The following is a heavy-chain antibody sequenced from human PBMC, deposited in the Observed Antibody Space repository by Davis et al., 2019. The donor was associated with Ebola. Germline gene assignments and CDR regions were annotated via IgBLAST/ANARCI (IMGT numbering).Heavy chain of an antibody. J-gene: IGHJ6*02. CDR2: IIPILGIA. V-gene: IGHV1-69*04. Sequence: SVKVSCKASGGTFSSYAISWVRQAPGQGLEWMGRIIPILGIANYAQKFQGRDTITADKSTSTAYMELRSLRSDDTAVYYCARLAGRYYYYGMDVWGQGTTVTVSS. CDR1: GGTFSSYA. CDR3: ARLAGRYYYYGMDV.